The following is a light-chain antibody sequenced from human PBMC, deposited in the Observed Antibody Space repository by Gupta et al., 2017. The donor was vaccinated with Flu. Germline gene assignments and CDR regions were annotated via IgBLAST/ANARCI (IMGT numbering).Light chain of an antibody. Sequence: PATLSLSPGERATLSCRASQSVSSYLAWYQQKPGQAPRLLIYDASNRATGIPARFSCSGSGTDFTLTINSLEPEDFAVYYCQQRSNWPRTFGQGTKVEIK. V-gene: IGKV3-11*01. CDR2: DAS. CDR3: QQRSNWPRT. CDR1: QSVSSY. J-gene: IGKJ1*01.